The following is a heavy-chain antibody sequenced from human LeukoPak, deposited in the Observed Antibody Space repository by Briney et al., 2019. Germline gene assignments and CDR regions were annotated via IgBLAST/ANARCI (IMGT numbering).Heavy chain of an antibody. J-gene: IGHJ4*02. Sequence: VGSLRLSCAASGFTFSSYEMNWVRQAPGKGLEWVSYISSGGGTVYYADSVKGRFAISRDNAKNSLYLHTISLRAEDTAVYYCSRGRLFGDYWGQGALVTVSS. CDR3: SRGRLFGDY. D-gene: IGHD3-16*01. CDR2: ISSGGGTV. V-gene: IGHV3-48*03. CDR1: GFTFSSYE.